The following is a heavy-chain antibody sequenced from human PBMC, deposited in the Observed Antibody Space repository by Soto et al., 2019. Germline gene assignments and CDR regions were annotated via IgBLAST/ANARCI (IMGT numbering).Heavy chain of an antibody. CDR1: GGSTSGNY. CDR2: IYSSGRT. J-gene: IGHJ2*01. CDR3: ARDSDVNTALDYWYFDL. D-gene: IGHD5-18*01. V-gene: IGHV4-4*07. Sequence: QEQLQESGPGPVKASETLSLTCTLSGGSTSGNYWSWIRQPAGKGLEWIGRIYSSGRTHYNPSLKSRVTMSVSTNHFSLKLNSVTAADTAVSYCARDSDVNTALDYWYFDLWGRGTLVTVSS.